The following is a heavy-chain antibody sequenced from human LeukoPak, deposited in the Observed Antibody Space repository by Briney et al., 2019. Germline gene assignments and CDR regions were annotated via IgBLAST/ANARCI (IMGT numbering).Heavy chain of an antibody. Sequence: GGSLRLSCAASGFTFSSYSMNWVRQAPGKGLEWVSYISSSSSTIYYADSVKGRFTISRDNAENLLYLQMNSLRAEDTAVYYCMCGPRDQRYYYYMDVWGKGTTVTVSS. J-gene: IGHJ6*03. V-gene: IGHV3-48*01. CDR3: MCGPRDQRYYYYMDV. CDR1: GFTFSSYS. D-gene: IGHD2-2*01. CDR2: ISSSSSTI.